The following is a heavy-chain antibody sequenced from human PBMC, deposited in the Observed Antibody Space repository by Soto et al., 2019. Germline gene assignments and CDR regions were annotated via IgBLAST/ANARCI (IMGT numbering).Heavy chain of an antibody. CDR2: IYYSGST. Sequence: PAETLSRTCPGSGCSMSSYYWIWIRLLPGKGLEWIGYIYYSGSTYYNPSLKSRVTISVDTSKNQFSLKLSSVTAADTAVYYCASTRAWDWLYAFDICGQARIVTV. CDR3: ASTRAWDWLYAFDI. D-gene: IGHD3-9*01. CDR1: GCSMSSYY. V-gene: IGHV4-59*01. J-gene: IGHJ3*02.